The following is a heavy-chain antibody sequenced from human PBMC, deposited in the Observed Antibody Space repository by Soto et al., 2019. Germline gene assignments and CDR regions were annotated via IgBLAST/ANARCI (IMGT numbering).Heavy chain of an antibody. CDR1: AGTLSRYA. V-gene: IGHV1-69*06. Sequence: SGNVCCKSSAGTLSRYAISTVRQAPGQGLEWMGGIIPIFGTANYAQKFQGRVTITADKSTSTDYMELSSLRSEDTAVYYCASQRAAERFDPWGQGTLVNVS. J-gene: IGHJ5*02. CDR3: ASQRAAERFDP. D-gene: IGHD6-25*01. CDR2: IIPIFGTA.